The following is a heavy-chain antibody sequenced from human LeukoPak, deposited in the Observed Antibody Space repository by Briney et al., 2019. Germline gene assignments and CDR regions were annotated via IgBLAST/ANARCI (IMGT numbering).Heavy chain of an antibody. Sequence: SETLSLTCTVSGVSISSYYWSWIRQPPGKGLEWIGYISYSGSTNYNPSLKSRVTISVDNSKNQLSLQLNSVTAADTAVYYCARYIWGSYPTFEDYWGQGSLVTVSS. J-gene: IGHJ4*02. D-gene: IGHD3-16*02. CDR1: GVSISSYY. CDR3: ARYIWGSYPTFEDY. V-gene: IGHV4-59*01. CDR2: ISYSGST.